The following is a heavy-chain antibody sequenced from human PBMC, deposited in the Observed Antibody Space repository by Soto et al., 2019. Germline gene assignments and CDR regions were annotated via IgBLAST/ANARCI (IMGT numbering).Heavy chain of an antibody. D-gene: IGHD3-3*01. CDR3: ARDWTDAFDI. V-gene: IGHV3-53*04. J-gene: IGHJ3*02. Sequence: EVQLVESGGGLVQPGGSLRLSCAASGFTVSSNYMSWVRQAPGKGLEWVSVIYSGGSTYYADSVKGRFTISRHNSKNTLYLQMNSLRAEDTAVDYCARDWTDAFDIWGQGTMVSVSS. CDR1: GFTVSSNY. CDR2: IYSGGST.